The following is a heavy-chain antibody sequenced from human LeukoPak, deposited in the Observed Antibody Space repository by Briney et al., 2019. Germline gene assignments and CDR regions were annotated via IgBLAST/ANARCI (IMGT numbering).Heavy chain of an antibody. Sequence: GESLKISCKGSGYSFTSYWIGWVRQMPGKGLEWMGIIYPGDSDTRYSPSFQGQVTISADKSISTAYLQWSSLKASDTAMYYCARHTEGVVVTAAAFDIWGQGTMVTASS. CDR1: GYSFTSYW. CDR3: ARHTEGVVVTAAAFDI. V-gene: IGHV5-51*01. J-gene: IGHJ3*02. CDR2: IYPGDSDT. D-gene: IGHD2-21*02.